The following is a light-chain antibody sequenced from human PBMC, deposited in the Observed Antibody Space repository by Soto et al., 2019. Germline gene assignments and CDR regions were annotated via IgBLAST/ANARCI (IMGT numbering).Light chain of an antibody. J-gene: IGKJ4*01. Sequence: EKVMTQSPATLSVSPGERATLSCRASQNVKTRLAWYQQKPGQAPRLLIYDAFTRATGIPARFSGSASGTEFTLTISSLQSEDFAVYYCQQYDEWPLTFGGGPRWISN. V-gene: IGKV3-15*01. CDR1: QNVKTR. CDR2: DAF. CDR3: QQYDEWPLT.